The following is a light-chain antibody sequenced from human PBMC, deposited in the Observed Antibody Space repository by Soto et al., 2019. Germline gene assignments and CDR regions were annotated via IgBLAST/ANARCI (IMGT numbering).Light chain of an antibody. CDR3: KQYNNWPF. CDR2: DVS. J-gene: IGKJ3*01. V-gene: IGKV3-11*01. CDR1: QNISNY. Sequence: IVFTHSPSTLSLSPGKGATLSCRASQNISNYLIWYQQKPGQAPRLLIYDVSNRAAGIPDRFSGSGSGTDFTLTISSLQSEDFAVYYCKQYNNWPFFGPGTKVDIK.